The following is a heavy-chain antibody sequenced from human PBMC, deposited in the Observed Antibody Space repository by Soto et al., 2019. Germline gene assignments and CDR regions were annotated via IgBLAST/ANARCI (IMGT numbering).Heavy chain of an antibody. D-gene: IGHD6-25*01. CDR1: GGAITSSSHF. V-gene: IGHV4-39*01. Sequence: SETLSLTCTVSGGAITSSSHFWGWVRQPPGKGREWIGTIYFTGNTYYTPPLNSRLTMSIDTSKNEFSLRLNSVTAAHTAVYYCAGQTFTIAAASYGRSNWFDPWGPGTLVTVSS. CDR2: IYFTGNT. J-gene: IGHJ5*02. CDR3: AGQTFTIAAASYGRSNWFDP.